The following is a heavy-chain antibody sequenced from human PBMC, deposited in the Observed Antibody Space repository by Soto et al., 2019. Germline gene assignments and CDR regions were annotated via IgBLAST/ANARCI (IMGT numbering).Heavy chain of an antibody. D-gene: IGHD1-20*01. CDR2: INPNSGST. CDR3: ARDTESNRYND. V-gene: IGHV1-2*02. CDR1: GYTFTGYY. Sequence: GASVKVSCKASGYTFTGYYMHWVRQAPGQGLEWMGWINPNSGSTNSAQKLQGRVTMTTDTSASTAYMELRSLTSDDTAVYYCARDTESNRYNDWGQGTLVTVSS. J-gene: IGHJ1*01.